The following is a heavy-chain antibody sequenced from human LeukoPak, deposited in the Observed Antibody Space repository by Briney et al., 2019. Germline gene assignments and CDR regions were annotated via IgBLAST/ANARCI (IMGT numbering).Heavy chain of an antibody. J-gene: IGHJ4*02. D-gene: IGHD3-22*01. V-gene: IGHV1-18*01. CDR2: ISAYNGNT. Sequence: ASVKVSCKASGYTFTSYGISWVRQAPGQGLEWMGWISAYNGNTNYAQKLQGRVTMTTDTSTSTAYMELRSLRSDDTAVYYCARGLFGYYDSSGYYFFDYWGQGTLVTVSS. CDR1: GYTFTSYG. CDR3: ARGLFGYYDSSGYYFFDY.